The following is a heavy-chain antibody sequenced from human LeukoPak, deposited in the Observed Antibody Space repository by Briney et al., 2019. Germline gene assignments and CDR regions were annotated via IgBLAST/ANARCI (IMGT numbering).Heavy chain of an antibody. V-gene: IGHV3-7*03. D-gene: IGHD5-18*01. Sequence: GGSLRLSCVASGFTFGKYWMSWVRQAPGKGLEWVANIKQDGSEKYYVDSVKGRFTISRDNAKNSLYLQMNSLRAEDTAVYYCARDGSYGLLDYWSQGTLVTVSS. CDR1: GFTFGKYW. J-gene: IGHJ4*02. CDR2: IKQDGSEK. CDR3: ARDGSYGLLDY.